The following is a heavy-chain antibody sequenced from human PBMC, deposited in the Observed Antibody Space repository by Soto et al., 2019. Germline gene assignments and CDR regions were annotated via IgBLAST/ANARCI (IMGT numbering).Heavy chain of an antibody. CDR3: ARASADRTGTTFFDY. CDR2: VYASGST. D-gene: IGHD1-1*01. J-gene: IGHJ4*02. V-gene: IGHV4-59*12. CDR1: DVSFSSSYC. Sequence: SETLSLTCTVSDVSFSSSYCWNWVRQPPGRGLEWIGYVYASGSTNYNPSLKSRVTMSVDTSKNQISLKVTSVTAADSALYYCARASADRTGTTFFDYWGQGTRVTVSS.